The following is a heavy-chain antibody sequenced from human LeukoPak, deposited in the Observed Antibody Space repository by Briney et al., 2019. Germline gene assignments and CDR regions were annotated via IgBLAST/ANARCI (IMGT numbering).Heavy chain of an antibody. D-gene: IGHD2-15*01. CDR3: ARSSGGSFYNWFDP. CDR2: ISAYNGNT. J-gene: IGHJ5*02. CDR1: GYTFTIYG. V-gene: IGHV1-18*01. Sequence: ASVTVSCKASGYTFTIYGISWVRQAPGQGLEWMGWISAYNGNTNYAQKLQGRVTMTTGTSTSTAYMELRSLRSDDTAVYYCARSSGGSFYNWFDPWGQGTLVTVSS.